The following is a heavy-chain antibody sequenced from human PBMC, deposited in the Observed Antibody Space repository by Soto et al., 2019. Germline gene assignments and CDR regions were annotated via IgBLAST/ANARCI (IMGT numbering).Heavy chain of an antibody. CDR1: GFTFSDAW. D-gene: IGHD3-3*01. V-gene: IGHV3-15*07. CDR3: TTGQQRITIFGVVMPYGMDV. Sequence: PGGSLRLSCAASGFTFSDAWMNWVRQAPGKGPEWVGRIKSKTDGGTTDYAAPVKGRFTISRDDSKNTLYLQMNSLKTEDTAVYYCTTGQQRITIFGVVMPYGMDVWGQGTTVTVSS. J-gene: IGHJ6*02. CDR2: IKSKTDGGTT.